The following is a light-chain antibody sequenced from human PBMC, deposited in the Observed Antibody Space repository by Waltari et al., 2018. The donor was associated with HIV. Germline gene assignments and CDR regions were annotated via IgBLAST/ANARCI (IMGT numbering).Light chain of an antibody. CDR1: NIGSKR. Sequence: SYVLTQPPSVSVAPGQTARITCGGNNIGSKRVHWYQQKADQAPVLVVYDGSDRPSGIPERFSGSKSGNTATLTISRVEAGDEADYYCHVWDRSSDHHVFGTGTKVTVL. J-gene: IGLJ1*01. CDR2: DGS. V-gene: IGLV3-21*02. CDR3: HVWDRSSDHHV.